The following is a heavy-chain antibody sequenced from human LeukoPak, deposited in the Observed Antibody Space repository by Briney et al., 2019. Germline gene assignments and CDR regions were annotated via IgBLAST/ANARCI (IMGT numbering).Heavy chain of an antibody. D-gene: IGHD6-19*01. Sequence: SVKVSCKASGGTFSSYAISWVRRAPGQGLEWMGGIIPIFGTANYAQKFQGRVTITADKSTSTAYMELSSLRSEDTAVYYCAREGYSSGWFDYWGQGTLVTVSS. V-gene: IGHV1-69*06. CDR1: GGTFSSYA. J-gene: IGHJ4*02. CDR2: IIPIFGTA. CDR3: AREGYSSGWFDY.